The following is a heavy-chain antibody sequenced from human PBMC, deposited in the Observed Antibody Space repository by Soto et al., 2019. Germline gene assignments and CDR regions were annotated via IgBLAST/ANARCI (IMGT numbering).Heavy chain of an antibody. CDR2: ISAYNGKT. D-gene: IGHD6-19*01. CDR3: ARDRLIAVTGLLHY. CDR1: GYPFTSYG. Sequence: QVQLVQSGAEVKKPGASVKVSCKTSGYPFTSYGINWVRQAPGKGPEWMGWISAYNGKTSYTQKFQGRVTMTTDTSTRTAYMELRSLRSDDTAVYYCARDRLIAVTGLLHYWGQGTLVTVSS. J-gene: IGHJ4*02. V-gene: IGHV1-18*01.